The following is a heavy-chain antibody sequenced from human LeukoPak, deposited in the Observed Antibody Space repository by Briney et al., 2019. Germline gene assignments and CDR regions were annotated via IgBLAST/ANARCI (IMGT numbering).Heavy chain of an antibody. J-gene: IGHJ4*02. D-gene: IGHD6-19*01. CDR3: AKKHGVTVYGSGLNYFDY. CDR2: IGGSGSRT. Sequence: PGGSLRLSYAASGFTFSSYAMSWVRQAPGKSLEWVSGIGGSGSRTYYADSVKGRFTISRDNSKNTLYLQMNSLRAEDTAIYYCAKKHGVTVYGSGLNYFDYWGQGTLVTVSS. V-gene: IGHV3-23*01. CDR1: GFTFSSYA.